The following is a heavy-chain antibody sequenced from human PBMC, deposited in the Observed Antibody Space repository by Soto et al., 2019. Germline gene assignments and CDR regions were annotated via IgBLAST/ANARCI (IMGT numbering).Heavy chain of an antibody. V-gene: IGHV4-38-2*01. CDR2: IYHSGST. Sequence: SETLSLTCAVSGYSISTGFNWGWIRQPPGKGLEWIGSIYHSGSTNYNLSLKSRVTISADTSKNQISLKLLSVTAADTAVYYCARWGYGTSFCWFDPWGQGTPVTVSS. J-gene: IGHJ5*02. CDR1: GYSISTGFN. D-gene: IGHD6-13*01. CDR3: ARWGYGTSFCWFDP.